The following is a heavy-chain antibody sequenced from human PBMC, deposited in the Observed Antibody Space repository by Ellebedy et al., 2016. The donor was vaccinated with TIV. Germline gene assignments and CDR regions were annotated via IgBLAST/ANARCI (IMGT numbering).Heavy chain of an antibody. D-gene: IGHD3-9*01. J-gene: IGHJ4*02. CDR3: ARQGMARFFDWTFDY. V-gene: IGHV4-59*08. CDR1: GGSISSYY. CDR2: IYYSGST. Sequence: MPSETLSLTCIVSGGSISSYYWSWIRQPPGKGLEWIGYIYYSGSTNYNTSLKSRVTISVDTSKNQFSLNLSSVTAADTAVYYCARQGMARFFDWTFDYWGQGTLVTVSS.